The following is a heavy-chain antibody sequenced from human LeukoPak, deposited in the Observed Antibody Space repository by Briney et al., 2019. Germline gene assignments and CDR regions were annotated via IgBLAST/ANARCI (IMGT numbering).Heavy chain of an antibody. Sequence: PSETLSLTCTVTGGSISSSSYYWGWIRQPPGKGLEWIGSIYYSGSTYYNPSLKSRVTISVDTSKNQFSLKLSSVTAADTAVYYCAESSGRYYVPYDYWGQGTLVTVSS. CDR3: AESSGRYYVPYDY. D-gene: IGHD3-10*01. J-gene: IGHJ4*02. V-gene: IGHV4-39*07. CDR2: IYYSGST. CDR1: GGSISSSSYY.